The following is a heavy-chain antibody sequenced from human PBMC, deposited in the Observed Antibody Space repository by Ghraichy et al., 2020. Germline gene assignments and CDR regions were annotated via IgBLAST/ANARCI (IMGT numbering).Heavy chain of an antibody. V-gene: IGHV3-74*01. CDR1: GFTFSKSW. D-gene: IGHD5-24*01. CDR3: WFDC. Sequence: GGSLRLSCAASGFTFSKSWIHWVRQAPGKGLVWVSRINSDGSSTNYADSVKGRFTISRDNAKNTLYLQMNSLRAEARVSGYNWFDCWGQGTLVTVSS. CDR2: INSDGSST. J-gene: IGHJ4*02.